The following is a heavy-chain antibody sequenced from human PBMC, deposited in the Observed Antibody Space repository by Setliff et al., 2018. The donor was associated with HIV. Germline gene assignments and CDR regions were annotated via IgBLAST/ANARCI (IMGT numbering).Heavy chain of an antibody. CDR3: ARDYLYYNLYNGSPVYGMDV. CDR2: ISSGGAI. CDR1: GFTFSSYE. J-gene: IGHJ6*02. D-gene: IGHD3-3*01. Sequence: GGSLRLSCAASGFTFSSYEMNWVRQAPGKGLEWVAHISSGGAIDYADSVQGRFTISRDNSKNSLYLQMNSLRVEDTAIYYCARDYLYYNLYNGSPVYGMDVWGQGTTVTVSS. V-gene: IGHV3-48*03.